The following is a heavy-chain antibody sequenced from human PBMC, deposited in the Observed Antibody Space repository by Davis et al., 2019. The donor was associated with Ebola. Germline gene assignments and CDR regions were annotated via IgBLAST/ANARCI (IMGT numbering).Heavy chain of an antibody. V-gene: IGHV1-2*04. J-gene: IGHJ6*02. Sequence: GESLKISCAASGFTFSSYGMHWVRQAPGQGLEWMGWINPNSGGTNYAQKFQGWVTMTRDTSISTAYMELSRLRSDDTAVYYCARLVGGTGGYGMDVWGQGTTVTVSS. D-gene: IGHD1-1*01. CDR3: ARLVGGTGGYGMDV. CDR1: GFTFSSYG. CDR2: INPNSGGT.